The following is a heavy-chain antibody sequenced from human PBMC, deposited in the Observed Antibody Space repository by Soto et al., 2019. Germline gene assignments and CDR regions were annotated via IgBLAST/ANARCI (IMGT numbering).Heavy chain of an antibody. D-gene: IGHD3-10*01. CDR1: GGSITTYY. Sequence: SETLSLTCTVSGGSITTYYWSWIRQPAGKGLEWIGRIYSGGSTNCNPSLRSRVTVSVDMSKNQFSLKLSSVTAADTAVYYCARAQGGFGEFSLDYWGQGTLVTVSS. CDR2: IYSGGST. V-gene: IGHV4-4*07. CDR3: ARAQGGFGEFSLDY. J-gene: IGHJ4*02.